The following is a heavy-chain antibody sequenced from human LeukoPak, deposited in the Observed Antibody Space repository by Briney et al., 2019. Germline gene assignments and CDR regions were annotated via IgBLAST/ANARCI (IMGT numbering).Heavy chain of an antibody. Sequence: KSSETLSLTCSVSDDSITMYYWSWIRQPPGKGLEWIGYIFYSGSTNYNPSLKSRVTISVYTSKNQFSLKLSSVTAADTAVYYCARLKYYYDASGYRAEYFQHWGQGTLVTVSS. CDR3: ARLKYYYDASGYRAEYFQH. CDR1: DDSITMYY. CDR2: IFYSGST. J-gene: IGHJ1*01. V-gene: IGHV4-59*01. D-gene: IGHD3-22*01.